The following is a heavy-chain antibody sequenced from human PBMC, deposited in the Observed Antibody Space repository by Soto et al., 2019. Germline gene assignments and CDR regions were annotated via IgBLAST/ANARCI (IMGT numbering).Heavy chain of an antibody. D-gene: IGHD2-21*02. Sequence: QFQLVQSGAEEKKPGASVKVSCKASGYTFTSYAMHWVRQAPGQRLEWMGWINAGNGNTKYSQKFKGRVTITRDTSASTAYMELSSLRSEDTAVYYCARSIVVVTALAYWGQGTLVTVSS. CDR1: GYTFTSYA. CDR3: ARSIVVVTALAY. V-gene: IGHV1-3*05. CDR2: INAGNGNT. J-gene: IGHJ4*02.